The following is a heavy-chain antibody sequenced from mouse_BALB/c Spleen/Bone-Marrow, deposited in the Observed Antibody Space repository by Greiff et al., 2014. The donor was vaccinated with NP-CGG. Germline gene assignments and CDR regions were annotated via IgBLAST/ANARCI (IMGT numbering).Heavy chain of an antibody. V-gene: IGHV1-87*01. CDR2: IYPGDGDT. CDR3: ARVFYDSTSPY. CDR1: GYTFTGYW. Sequence: QVQLQQSGAELARPGASVKLSCKASGYTFTGYWMQWVKQRPGQGLEWIGIIYPGDGDTRYTQKFKGKATLTADKSSSTAYMQLRNLASEDSAVYYCARVFYDSTSPYWGQGTTLTVST. J-gene: IGHJ2*01. D-gene: IGHD1-1*01.